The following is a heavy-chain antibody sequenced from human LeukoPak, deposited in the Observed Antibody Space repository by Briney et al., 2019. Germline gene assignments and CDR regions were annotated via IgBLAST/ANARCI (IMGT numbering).Heavy chain of an antibody. V-gene: IGHV3-7*01. Sequence: GGSLRLSCAASAFTFSKYWMSWVRQSPGKGLEWVANINRDGSAKYYVDSVEGRFTISRDNGKNSLYLQMNSLRAEDTAMYYCARSGATGTVDYWGQGTLVIVSP. CDR2: INRDGSAK. CDR1: AFTFSKYW. J-gene: IGHJ4*02. CDR3: ARSGATGTVDY. D-gene: IGHD1-1*01.